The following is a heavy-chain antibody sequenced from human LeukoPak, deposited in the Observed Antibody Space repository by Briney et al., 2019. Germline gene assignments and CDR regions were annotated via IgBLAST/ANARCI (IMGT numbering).Heavy chain of an antibody. CDR3: ARDRYSSSPYYYYYMDV. V-gene: IGHV3-48*03. J-gene: IGHJ6*03. CDR2: ISSSGSTI. Sequence: GGSLRLSCAASGFTFSSYEMNWVRQAPGKGLEWVSYISSSGSTIYYADSVKGRFTISRDNAKNSLYLQMNSLRAEGTAVYYCARDRYSSSPYYYYYMDVWGKGTTVTVSS. D-gene: IGHD6-6*01. CDR1: GFTFSSYE.